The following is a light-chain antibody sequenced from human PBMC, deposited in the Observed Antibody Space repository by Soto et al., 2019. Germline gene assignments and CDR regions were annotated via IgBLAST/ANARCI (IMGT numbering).Light chain of an antibody. CDR1: QSLSSSY. CDR3: QQYGTSPLT. Sequence: EIVLTQSPGTLSLSPGERATLSCRASQSLSSSYLAWYQQKPGQAPRLLMYGASSRATGIPDRFSGSGSGTDFTLTISRLEPEDFAEYYCQQYGTSPLTFGGGTKVEIK. J-gene: IGKJ4*01. CDR2: GAS. V-gene: IGKV3-20*01.